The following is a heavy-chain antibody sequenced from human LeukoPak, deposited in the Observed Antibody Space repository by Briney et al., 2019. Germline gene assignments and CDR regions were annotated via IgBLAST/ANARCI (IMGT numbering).Heavy chain of an antibody. CDR3: ARDLGYYDSSGFHHYYFDL. CDR1: GGSISSGDYY. J-gene: IGHJ2*01. Sequence: PSETLSLTCTVSGGSISSGDYYWSWICQHPGKGLEWIGHIHYSGSTYSNPSLKSRVTISVDTSKNQFSLKLSSVTAADTAVYYCARDLGYYDSSGFHHYYFDLWGRGTLVTVSS. V-gene: IGHV4-31*03. CDR2: IHYSGST. D-gene: IGHD3-22*01.